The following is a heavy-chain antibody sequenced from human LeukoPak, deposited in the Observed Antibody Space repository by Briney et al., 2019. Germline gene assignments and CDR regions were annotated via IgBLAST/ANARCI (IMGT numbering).Heavy chain of an antibody. D-gene: IGHD2-2*01. CDR2: INHSGST. Sequence: SETLSLTCGVYGGSFSGFYWTWIRQPPGKGLEWIGEINHSGSTNYNPSLKSRVTISMDMSKNQFSLELSSVTAADTAVYYCARGGLVEYCRSINCQDFDFWGRGTLVTVSS. CDR1: GGSFSGFY. V-gene: IGHV4-34*01. J-gene: IGHJ2*01. CDR3: ARGGLVEYCRSINCQDFDF.